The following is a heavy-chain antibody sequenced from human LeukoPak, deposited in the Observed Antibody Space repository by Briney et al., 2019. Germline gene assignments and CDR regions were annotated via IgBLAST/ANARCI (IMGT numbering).Heavy chain of an antibody. J-gene: IGHJ6*03. V-gene: IGHV3-23*01. Sequence: GGSLRLSCAASGFTFSSYAMSWVRQAPGKGLEWVSAISGSGGSTYYADSVKGRFTISRDNSKTTLYLQMNSLRAEDTAVYYCAKVPGYSSSGNYYYMDVWGKGTTVTVSS. CDR2: ISGSGGST. D-gene: IGHD6-13*01. CDR1: GFTFSSYA. CDR3: AKVPGYSSSGNYYYMDV.